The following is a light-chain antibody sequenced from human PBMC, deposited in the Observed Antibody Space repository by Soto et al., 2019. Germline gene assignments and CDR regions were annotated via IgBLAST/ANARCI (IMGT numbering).Light chain of an antibody. CDR3: QSADSSGTWV. J-gene: IGLJ3*02. Sequence: SYELTQPPSVSVSPGQTARITCSGDALPKQYAYWYQQKPGQAPVLVIYKDSGRPSGVPERFSGSSSETTVTLTINGVQAEDEADYYCQSADSSGTWVFGGGTKLTVL. CDR1: ALPKQY. CDR2: KDS. V-gene: IGLV3-25*03.